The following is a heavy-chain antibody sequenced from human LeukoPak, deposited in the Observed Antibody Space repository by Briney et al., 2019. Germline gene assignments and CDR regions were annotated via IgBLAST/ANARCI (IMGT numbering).Heavy chain of an antibody. V-gene: IGHV4-4*07. D-gene: IGHD5-12*01. CDR1: GXSFTSHY. CDR2: IHTSGST. Sequence: SETLSLTCIVSGXSFTSHYWSWIRQSAGKGPEWIGRIHTSGSTNYNPSLRSRVTMSVDTSKNQFSLKLTSVTAADTAVYYCARDRTGYVGYEGDPFDIWGQGTMVTVSS. CDR3: ARDRTGYVGYEGDPFDI. J-gene: IGHJ3*02.